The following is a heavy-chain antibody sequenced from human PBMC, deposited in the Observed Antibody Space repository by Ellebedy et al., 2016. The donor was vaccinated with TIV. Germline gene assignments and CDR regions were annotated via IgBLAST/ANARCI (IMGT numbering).Heavy chain of an antibody. CDR1: GGTFSSYA. J-gene: IGHJ4*02. V-gene: IGHV1-18*01. Sequence: ASVKVSCXASGGTFSSYAISWVRQAPGQGLEWMGWISAYNGNTNYAQKLQGRVTMTTDTSTSTAYMELRSLRSDDTAVYYCARDLRVVHCSSTSCYRELYYWGQGTLVTVSS. D-gene: IGHD2-2*02. CDR3: ARDLRVVHCSSTSCYRELYY. CDR2: ISAYNGNT.